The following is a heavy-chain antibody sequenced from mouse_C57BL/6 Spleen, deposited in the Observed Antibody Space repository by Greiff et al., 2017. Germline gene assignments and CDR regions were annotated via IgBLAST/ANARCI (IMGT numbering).Heavy chain of an antibody. J-gene: IGHJ2*01. CDR3: ARWGSSGYGY. D-gene: IGHD3-2*02. CDR2: IYPSSGYT. V-gene: IGHV1-4*01. CDR1: GYTFTSYT. Sequence: QVQLKQSGAELARPGASVKMSCKASGYTFTSYTMHWVKQRPGQGLEWIGYIYPSSGYTKYNQKFKDKATLTADKSSSTAYMQLSSLTSEDSAVYYCARWGSSGYGYWGQGTTLTVSS.